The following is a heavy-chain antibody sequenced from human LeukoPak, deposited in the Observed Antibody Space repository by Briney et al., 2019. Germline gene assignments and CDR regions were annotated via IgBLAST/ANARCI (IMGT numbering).Heavy chain of an antibody. V-gene: IGHV3-23*01. CDR1: GFTLSSYA. CDR2: ISGSGIST. J-gene: IGHJ4*02. Sequence: GGSLRLSCAASGFTLSSYAMTWVRQAPGKGLEWVSGISGSGISTYYADSVKGRFTISRDNSKNTLYLQMNSLRAEDTAVYYCAKPGAYYDSSGDWDYWGQGTLVTVSS. CDR3: AKPGAYYDSSGDWDY. D-gene: IGHD3-22*01.